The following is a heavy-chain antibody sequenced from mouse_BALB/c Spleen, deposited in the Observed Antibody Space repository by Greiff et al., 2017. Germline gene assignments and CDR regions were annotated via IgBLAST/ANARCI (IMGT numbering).Heavy chain of an antibody. J-gene: IGHJ4*01. CDR2: IFPGSGNT. D-gene: IGHD2-14*01. CDR3: AREGRYDRYAMDY. CDR1: GYSFTSYY. V-gene: IGHV1-66*01. Sequence: VQLQQSGPELVKPGASVKISCKASGYSFTSYYIHWVKQRPGQGLEWIGWIFPGSGNTKYNEKFKGKATLTADTSSSTAYMQLSSLTSEDSAVYFCAREGRYDRYAMDYWGQGTSVTVSS.